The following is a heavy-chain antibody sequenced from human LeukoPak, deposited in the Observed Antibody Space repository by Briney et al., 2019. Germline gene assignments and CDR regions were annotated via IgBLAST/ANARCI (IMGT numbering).Heavy chain of an antibody. J-gene: IGHJ4*02. CDR1: GFTFSSYA. V-gene: IGHV3-30*04. CDR2: ISYDGSNK. CDR3: ARVDSSGYYFPFDY. Sequence: PGGSLRLSCAASGFTFSSYAIHWVRQAPGKGLEWVALISYDGSNKDYVDSVKGRFTISRDNSMNTLYLQMNSLRAEDTAVYYCARVDSSGYYFPFDYWGQGTLVTVSS. D-gene: IGHD3-22*01.